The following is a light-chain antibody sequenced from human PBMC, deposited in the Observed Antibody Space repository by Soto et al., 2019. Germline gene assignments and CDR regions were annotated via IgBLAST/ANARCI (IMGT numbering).Light chain of an antibody. CDR2: EVS. V-gene: IGLV2-14*01. Sequence: SEVXQLGYVSGSPGPSFPFYCTGTSSDIGFSNYVFWYQQHPGKAPKLMISEVSNRPSGVSYRFSGFKSGNTASLTISGLQADDEADYYCSSLTSSDTYGFGTGTKVTVL. CDR1: SSDIGFSNY. CDR3: SSLTSSDTYG. J-gene: IGLJ1*01.